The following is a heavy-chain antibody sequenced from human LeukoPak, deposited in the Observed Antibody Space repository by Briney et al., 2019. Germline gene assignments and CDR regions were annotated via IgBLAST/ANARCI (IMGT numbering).Heavy chain of an antibody. Sequence: SETLSLTCTVSGGSISSYYWSWIRQPPGKGLEWIGYIYYSGSTNYNPSLKSRVTISVDASKNQFSLKLSSVTAADTAVYYCASQGYSSSWPYYYYGMDVWGQGTTVTVSS. CDR1: GGSISSYY. CDR2: IYYSGST. D-gene: IGHD6-13*01. V-gene: IGHV4-59*08. CDR3: ASQGYSSSWPYYYYGMDV. J-gene: IGHJ6*02.